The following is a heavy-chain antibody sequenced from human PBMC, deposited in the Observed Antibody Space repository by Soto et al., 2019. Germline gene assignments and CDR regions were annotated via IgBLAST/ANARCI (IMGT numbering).Heavy chain of an antibody. D-gene: IGHD3-22*01. CDR1: GDSISSYY. J-gene: IGHJ4*01. Sequence: PSETLSLTCTVSGDSISSYYWGWFRQPPGLGLEWVGYIYYTGTTTYNPSLRSRVAISLDASKSQFSLNLRSVTAADTAVYYCARLGGYYQAFNIWGPGALVTVSS. CDR2: IYYTGTT. V-gene: IGHV4-59*08. CDR3: ARLGGYYQAFNI.